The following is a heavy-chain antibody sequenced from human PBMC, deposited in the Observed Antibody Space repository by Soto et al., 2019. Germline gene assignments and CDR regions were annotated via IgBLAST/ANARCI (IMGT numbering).Heavy chain of an antibody. CDR3: ARERLGYCSGGSCLYGMDV. CDR2: ISSSSSTI. J-gene: IGHJ6*02. CDR1: GFTFSSYS. Sequence: PGGSLRLSCAASGFTFSSYSMNWVRQAPGKGLEWVSYISSSSSTIYYADSVKGRFTISRDNAKNSLYLQMNSLRDEDTAVYYCARERLGYCSGGSCLYGMDVWGQGTTVTVSS. V-gene: IGHV3-48*02. D-gene: IGHD2-15*01.